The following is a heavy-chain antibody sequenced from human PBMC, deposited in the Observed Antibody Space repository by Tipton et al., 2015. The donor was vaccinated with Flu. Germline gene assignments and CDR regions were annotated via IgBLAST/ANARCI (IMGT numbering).Heavy chain of an antibody. V-gene: IGHV3-30*02. J-gene: IGHJ4*02. Sequence: SLRLSCAASGFTFSSYGMHWVRQAPGKGLEWVAFIRYDGSNKYYADSVKGRFTISRDNSKNTLYLQMNSLRAEDTAVYYCAKGQETAMAGYIDYWGQGTLVTVSS. D-gene: IGHD5-18*01. CDR2: IRYDGSNK. CDR3: AKGQETAMAGYIDY. CDR1: GFTFSSYG.